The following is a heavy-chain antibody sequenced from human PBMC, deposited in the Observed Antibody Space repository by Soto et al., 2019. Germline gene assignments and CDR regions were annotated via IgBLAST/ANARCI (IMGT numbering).Heavy chain of an antibody. CDR1: GFTFSSYS. CDR3: AKDRTARGTLSWFDP. Sequence: EVQLVESGGGLVKPGGSLRLSCAASGFTFSSYSMSWVRQAPGKGLEWVSAISGSGGSTYYADSVKGRFTISRDNSKNTLYLQMNSLRAEDTAVYYCAKDRTARGTLSWFDPWGQGTLVTVSS. CDR2: ISGSGGST. V-gene: IGHV3-23*04. J-gene: IGHJ5*02.